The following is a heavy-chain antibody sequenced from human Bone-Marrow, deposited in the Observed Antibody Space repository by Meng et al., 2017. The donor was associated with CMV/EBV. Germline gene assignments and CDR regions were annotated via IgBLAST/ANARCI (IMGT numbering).Heavy chain of an antibody. CDR1: GFIFCACY. V-gene: IGHV3-11*01. CDR3: AREAWLRPYLDY. CDR2: FGRRGATI. D-gene: IGHD3-9*01. Sequence: SCAASGFIFCACYMPWVRPAPWNGLQCVAPFGRRGATISYADSVKGRFTISRDNTQNSLYLLMNSLRVEDTAVYYCAREAWLRPYLDYWGQGMLVTVSS. J-gene: IGHJ4*02.